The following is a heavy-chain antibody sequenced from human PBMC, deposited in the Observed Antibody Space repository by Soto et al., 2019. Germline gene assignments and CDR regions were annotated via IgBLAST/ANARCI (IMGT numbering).Heavy chain of an antibody. CDR1: GGSFSSGGYY. CDR2: IYYSGST. V-gene: IGHV4-31*03. Sequence: QLQLQESVPGLVKPSQTLSLACTVSGGSFSSGGYYWSWIRQLPGKGLEWIGYIYYSGSTYYSPSFKSRFTISLDTSKNQFSLKLSSVTAADTAVYYCARATSFSGHHGYWGQGTLVTVSS. J-gene: IGHJ4*02. D-gene: IGHD2-8*02. CDR3: ARATSFSGHHGY.